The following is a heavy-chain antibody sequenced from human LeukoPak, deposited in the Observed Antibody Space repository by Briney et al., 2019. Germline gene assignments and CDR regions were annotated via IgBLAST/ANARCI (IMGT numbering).Heavy chain of an antibody. CDR2: IRWDGGST. V-gene: IGHV3-43D*04. CDR3: AKSPTTTLDSSGYYDY. Sequence: GGSLRLSCAASGFTLDDYAMHWVRPAPGKGLEWVSLIRWDGGSTYYADSVKGRFTISRDNSKNSLYLQMNSLRAEDTALYYCAKSPTTTLDSSGYYDYWGQGTLVTVSS. J-gene: IGHJ4*02. D-gene: IGHD3-22*01. CDR1: GFTLDDYA.